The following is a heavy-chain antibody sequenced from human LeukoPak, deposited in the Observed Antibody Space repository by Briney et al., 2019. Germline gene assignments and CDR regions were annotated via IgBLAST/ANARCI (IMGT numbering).Heavy chain of an antibody. D-gene: IGHD3-3*01. V-gene: IGHV3-21*04. J-gene: IGHJ3*02. Sequence: PGGSLRLSCAASGFTFSSYSMNWVRQAPGKGLEWVSSISSSSSYIYYADSVKGRFTISRDNSKNTLYLQMNSLRAEDTAVYYCAKDYDFWSGYRAFDIWGQGTMVTVSS. CDR2: ISSSSSYI. CDR3: AKDYDFWSGYRAFDI. CDR1: GFTFSSYS.